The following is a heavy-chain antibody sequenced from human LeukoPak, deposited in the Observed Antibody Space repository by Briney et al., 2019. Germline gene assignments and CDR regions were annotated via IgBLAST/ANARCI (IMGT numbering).Heavy chain of an antibody. J-gene: IGHJ4*02. V-gene: IGHV4-4*07. CDR2: IYTSGST. Sequence: PSETLSPTCTVSGGSISSYYWSWIRQPAGKGLEWLGRIYTSGSTNYNPSLKSRATMSVHTSKNQFSLKLSAVTAAATAVYYGARDGSSSWYFDYWGQGTLVTVSS. CDR1: GGSISSYY. CDR3: ARDGSSSWYFDY. D-gene: IGHD6-13*01.